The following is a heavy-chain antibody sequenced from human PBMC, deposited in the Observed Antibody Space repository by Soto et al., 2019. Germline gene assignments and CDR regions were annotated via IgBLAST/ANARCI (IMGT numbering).Heavy chain of an antibody. D-gene: IGHD6-19*01. J-gene: IGHJ4*02. V-gene: IGHV1-69*13. CDR3: ARASGYVSGWYHDY. Sequence: SLKVSCKASGGPFSSNAVIWARQDPGQGLEWMGGLIPILGTTHYAQKFQGRVTITADESTNTAYMELSSLRSDDTAVYYCARASGYVSGWYHDYWGQGIRVT. CDR1: GGPFSSNA. CDR2: LIPILGTT.